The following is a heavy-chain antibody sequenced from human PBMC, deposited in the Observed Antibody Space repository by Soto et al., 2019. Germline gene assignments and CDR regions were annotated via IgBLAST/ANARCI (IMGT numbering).Heavy chain of an antibody. CDR1: VGTFSTFG. V-gene: IGHV1-69*13. D-gene: IGHD4-17*01. CDR2: IIPFFGTA. Sequence: SVKVSCKASVGTFSTFGISWVRQAPGQGLEWMGGIIPFFGTARYSQKFEDRITITADESTNTVYMDLRSLTSEDTAIYYCAKSAPMDAGDKYYYDFWGQGAPVTVSS. J-gene: IGHJ4*02. CDR3: AKSAPMDAGDKYYYDF.